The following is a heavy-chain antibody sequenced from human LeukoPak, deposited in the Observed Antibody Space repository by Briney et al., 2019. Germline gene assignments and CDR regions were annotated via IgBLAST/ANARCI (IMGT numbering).Heavy chain of an antibody. V-gene: IGHV3-21*01. Sequence: SGGSLRLSCAASGFTFSSYSMNWVRQAPGKGLEWVSSISSSSSYIYYADSVKGRFTISRDNAKNSLYLQMSSLRAEDTAVYYCARDGRFGESWYYYGMDVWGQGTTVTVSS. CDR1: GFTFSSYS. D-gene: IGHD3-10*01. CDR3: ARDGRFGESWYYYGMDV. J-gene: IGHJ6*02. CDR2: ISSSSSYI.